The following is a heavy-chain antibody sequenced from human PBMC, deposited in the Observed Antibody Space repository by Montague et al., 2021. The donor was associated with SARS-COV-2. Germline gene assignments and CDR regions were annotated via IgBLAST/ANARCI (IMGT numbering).Heavy chain of an antibody. CDR2: IYYRGSN. Sequence: SETLSLTCTVSGGSISSSSYYWGWIHQPPGKGLEWIGSIYYRGSNNYNPSLETRVTISVDPSKNQFSLKLSSVTAADTAVYYCAREDRWNWFDPWGQGTLVIVSS. CDR3: AREDRWNWFDP. CDR1: GGSISSSSYY. D-gene: IGHD5-24*01. J-gene: IGHJ5*02. V-gene: IGHV4-39*07.